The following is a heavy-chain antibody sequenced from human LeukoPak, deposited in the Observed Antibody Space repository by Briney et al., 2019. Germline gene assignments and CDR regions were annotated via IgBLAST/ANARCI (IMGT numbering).Heavy chain of an antibody. D-gene: IGHD3-16*01. CDR1: GFTFDDYA. Sequence: GRSLRLSCAASGFTFDDYAMHWVRRAPGKGLEWVSGISWNSGSIGYADSVKGRFTISRDNAKNSLYLQMNSLRAEDTALYYCAKDRGEYYYYGMDVWGQGTTVTVSS. CDR3: AKDRGEYYYYGMDV. V-gene: IGHV3-9*01. J-gene: IGHJ6*02. CDR2: ISWNSGSI.